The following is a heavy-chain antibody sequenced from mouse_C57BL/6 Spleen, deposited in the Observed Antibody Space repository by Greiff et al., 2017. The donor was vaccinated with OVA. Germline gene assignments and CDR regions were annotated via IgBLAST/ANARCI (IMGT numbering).Heavy chain of an antibody. Sequence: EVKLMESGEGLVKPGGSLKLSCAASGFTFSSYAMSWVRQTPEKRLEWVAYISSGGDYIYYADTVKGRFTISRDNARNTLYLQMSSLKSEDTAMYYCTRDGSSPYYFDYWGQGTTLTVSS. CDR3: TRDGSSPYYFDY. J-gene: IGHJ2*01. D-gene: IGHD1-1*01. V-gene: IGHV5-9-1*02. CDR1: GFTFSSYA. CDR2: ISSGGDYI.